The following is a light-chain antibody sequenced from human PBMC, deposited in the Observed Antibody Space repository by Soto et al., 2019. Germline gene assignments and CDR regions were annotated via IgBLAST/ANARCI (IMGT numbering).Light chain of an antibody. CDR2: AAS. Sequence: DIQMTQSPSSLSASVGDRVTITCRASQSMSSYLNWYQQKPGKAPMLLIYAASSLQSGVPSRFSGSGSGTDLTLTISSLQPEDFATYYCQQSYSNPKTFGQGTKVEIK. V-gene: IGKV1-39*01. CDR3: QQSYSNPKT. CDR1: QSMSSY. J-gene: IGKJ1*01.